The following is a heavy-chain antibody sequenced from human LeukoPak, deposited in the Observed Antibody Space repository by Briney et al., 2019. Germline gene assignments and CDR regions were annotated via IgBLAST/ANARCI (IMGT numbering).Heavy chain of an antibody. D-gene: IGHD1-26*01. CDR1: GFTFDDYG. V-gene: IGHV3-20*04. CDR3: ARDLRRGSYLVRRKRDAFDI. J-gene: IGHJ3*02. CDR2: INWNGGST. Sequence: GGSLRLSCAASGFTFDDYGMSWVRQAPGKGLEWVSGINWNGGSTGYADSVKGRFTISRDNAKNSLYLQMNSLRAEDTALYYCARDLRRGSYLVRRKRDAFDIWGQGTMVTVSS.